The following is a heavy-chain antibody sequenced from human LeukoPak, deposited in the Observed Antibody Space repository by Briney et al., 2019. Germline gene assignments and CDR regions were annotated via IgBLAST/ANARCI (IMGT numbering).Heavy chain of an antibody. J-gene: IGHJ4*02. CDR1: GFTFSSYG. CDR3: ARDGYGFDY. V-gene: IGHV3-33*01. D-gene: IGHD1-1*01. CDR2: IWYDGSNK. Sequence: GRSLRLSCAASGFTFSSYGMHWVRLAPGKGLEWVAVIWYDGSNKYYADSVKGRFTISRDNSKNTLYLQMNSLRAEDTAVYYCARDGYGFDYWGQGTLVTVSS.